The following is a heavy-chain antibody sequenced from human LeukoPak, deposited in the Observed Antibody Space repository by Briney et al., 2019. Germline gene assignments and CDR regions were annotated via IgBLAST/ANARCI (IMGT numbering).Heavy chain of an antibody. V-gene: IGHV3-23*01. D-gene: IGHD6-13*01. Sequence: GGSLRLSCAASGFTFNTYTMAWVRQAPGKGLEWISSTSGSGYSTFYADSVKGRFTISRDNSKKTVHLQMDKLRAEDTAIYYCATDSSSWNIFDNWGQGTLVTVSS. J-gene: IGHJ5*02. CDR2: TSGSGYST. CDR3: ATDSSSWNIFDN. CDR1: GFTFNTYT.